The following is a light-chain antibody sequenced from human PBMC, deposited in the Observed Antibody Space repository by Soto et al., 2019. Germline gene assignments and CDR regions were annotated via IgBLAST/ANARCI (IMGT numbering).Light chain of an antibody. CDR2: EVN. Sequence: QSALTQPASVSGSPGQSITISCTGTSCDVGGYNYVSWYQQHPGKAPKLMIYEVNNRPSGVSNRFSGSKSGNTASLTISGLQAEDEADYYCSSYTSSSTPCVFGTGTKVTVL. V-gene: IGLV2-14*01. CDR3: SSYTSSSTPCV. CDR1: SCDVGGYNY. J-gene: IGLJ1*01.